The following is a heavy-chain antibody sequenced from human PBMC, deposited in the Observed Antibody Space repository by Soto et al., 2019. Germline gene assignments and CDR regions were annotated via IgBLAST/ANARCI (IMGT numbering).Heavy chain of an antibody. D-gene: IGHD6-19*01. V-gene: IGHV1-46*01. CDR2: INPSGGST. CDR1: GYTFTSYY. CDR3: ASCSSGWYTFNLFDY. Sequence: ASVKVSCKASGYTFTSYYMHWVRQAPGQGLEWMGKINPSGGSTSYAQKFQGRVTMTRDTSTSTVYMELSSLRSEDTAVYYCASCSSGWYTFNLFDYWGQGTLVTVSS. J-gene: IGHJ4*02.